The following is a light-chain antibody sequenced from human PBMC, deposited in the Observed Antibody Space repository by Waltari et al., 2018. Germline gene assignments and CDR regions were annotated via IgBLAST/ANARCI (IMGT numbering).Light chain of an antibody. Sequence: QSALTQPAPVSGSPGQSITLPCTRISSDVGGYNYVSWYQHHPGKAPKVMIYDDGYRPSGFSSRFSGSKSGNTASLTISGLQAEDEADYYCTSYASSSTLVFGGGTKLTVL. V-gene: IGLV2-14*03. CDR1: SSDVGGYNY. CDR2: DDG. J-gene: IGLJ2*01. CDR3: TSYASSSTLV.